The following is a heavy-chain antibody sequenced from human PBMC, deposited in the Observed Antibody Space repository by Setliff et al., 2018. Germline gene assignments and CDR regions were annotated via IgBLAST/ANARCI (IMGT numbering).Heavy chain of an antibody. V-gene: IGHV4-38-2*02. J-gene: IGHJ5*02. CDR3: AREDGSGFFVGVAWFDP. Sequence: SETLSLTCAVSGYSISSGYYWGWIRQPPGKGLEWIGSIYHSGSTYYNPSLKSRVTISVDTSKNQFSLKLSSVTAADTAVYYCAREDGSGFFVGVAWFDPWGQGTLVTVSS. CDR2: IYHSGST. CDR1: GYSISSGYY. D-gene: IGHD3-10*01.